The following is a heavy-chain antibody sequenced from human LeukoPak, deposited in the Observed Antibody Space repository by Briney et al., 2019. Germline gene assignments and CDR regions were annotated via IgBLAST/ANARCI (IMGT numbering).Heavy chain of an antibody. CDR2: INAGNGNT. J-gene: IGHJ4*02. Sequence: ASVKVSCKASGYTFTSYAMHWVRQAPGQRLEWMGWINAGNGNTKYSQKFQGRVTITADESTSTAYMELSSLRSEDTAVYYCARSPHGITMVRGVRFDYWGQGTLVTVSS. D-gene: IGHD3-10*01. V-gene: IGHV1-3*01. CDR1: GYTFTSYA. CDR3: ARSPHGITMVRGVRFDY.